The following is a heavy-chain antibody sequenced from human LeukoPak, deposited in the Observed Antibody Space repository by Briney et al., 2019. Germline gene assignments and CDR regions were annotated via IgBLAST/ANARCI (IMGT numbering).Heavy chain of an antibody. CDR2: ISSSGDMK. CDR3: ARDSGGSYYFGYYMDV. CDR1: GFTFSNYY. Sequence: GGTLRLSCAASGFTFSNYYMSWIRQAPGKGLEWLSYISSSGDMKYYSDSVKGRFTISRDNAKNTLYLQMNSLRAEDTAVYYCARDSGGSYYFGYYMDVWGKGTTVTISS. D-gene: IGHD1-26*01. J-gene: IGHJ6*03. V-gene: IGHV3-11*04.